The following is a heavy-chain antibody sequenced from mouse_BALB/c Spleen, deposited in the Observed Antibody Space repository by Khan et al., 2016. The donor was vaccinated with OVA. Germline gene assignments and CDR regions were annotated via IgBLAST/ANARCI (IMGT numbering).Heavy chain of an antibody. CDR1: GSNFTVLA. Sequence: QVQLQQSGPELVRPGVSVKISCKGSGSNFTVLAVPWVSQSLAKGLGGMGFISTSFGNKNYRQNFKAKATMTVDKSSSTAYMERARLTSEDSAIYYCTRPAYDGYYDDWGQGTTLTVSS. CDR3: TRPAYDGYYDD. J-gene: IGHJ2*01. D-gene: IGHD2-3*01. V-gene: IGHV1S137*01. CDR2: ISTSFGNK.